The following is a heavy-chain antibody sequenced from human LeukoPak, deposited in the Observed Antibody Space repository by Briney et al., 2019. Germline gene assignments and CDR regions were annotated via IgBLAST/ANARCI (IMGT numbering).Heavy chain of an antibody. CDR2: ISGSGGST. Sequence: GGSLRLSCAASGFTFSSYGMHWVRQAPGKGLEWVSAISGSGGSTYYADSVKGRFTISRDNSKNTLYLQMNSLRAEDTAVYYCAKDPRGAITTDAFDIWGHGTMVTVSS. D-gene: IGHD3-22*01. CDR1: GFTFSSYG. V-gene: IGHV3-23*01. J-gene: IGHJ3*02. CDR3: AKDPRGAITTDAFDI.